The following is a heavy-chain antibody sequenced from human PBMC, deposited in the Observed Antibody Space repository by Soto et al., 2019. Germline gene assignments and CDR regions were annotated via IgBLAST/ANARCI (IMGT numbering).Heavy chain of an antibody. CDR3: ARDPGMPAAFDI. Sequence: QVQLVQSGAEVKKPGSSVKVSCKASGGTFSSYAISWVRQAPGQGLEWMGGIIPIFGTANYAQKFQGRVTITADESTSTGYMGLGSLRSEDTAGCYCARDPGMPAAFDIWGQGTMVTVSS. CDR1: GGTFSSYA. CDR2: IIPIFGTA. V-gene: IGHV1-69*12. D-gene: IGHD2-2*01. J-gene: IGHJ3*02.